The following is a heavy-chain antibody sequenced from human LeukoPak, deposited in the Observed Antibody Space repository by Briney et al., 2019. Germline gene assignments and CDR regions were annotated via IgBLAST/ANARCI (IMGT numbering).Heavy chain of an antibody. CDR1: GGSISSYY. V-gene: IGHV4-4*07. CDR3: ARNGYYDFWSGLTHYYYYYMDV. J-gene: IGHJ6*03. D-gene: IGHD3-3*01. CDR2: IYTSGST. Sequence: SETLSLTCTVSGGSISSYYWSWIRQPAGKGLEWIGRIYTSGSTNYNPSLKSRVTMSVDTSKNQFSLKLSSVTAADTAVYYCARNGYYDFWSGLTHYYYYYMDVWGKGTTVTVSS.